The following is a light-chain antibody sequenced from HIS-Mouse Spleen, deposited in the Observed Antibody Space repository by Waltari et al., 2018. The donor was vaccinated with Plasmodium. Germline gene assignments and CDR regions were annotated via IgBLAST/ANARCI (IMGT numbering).Light chain of an antibody. Sequence: SHEPTPPPSLPVSPGQTPRIPRSGDALPTKTAYWYQQKSGQAPVLVIYEDSKRTSGIPERFSGSSSGTMATLTISGAQVEDEADYYCYSTDSSGNHRVFGGGTKLTVL. CDR2: EDS. V-gene: IGLV3-10*01. CDR1: ALPTKT. J-gene: IGLJ3*02. CDR3: YSTDSSGNHRV.